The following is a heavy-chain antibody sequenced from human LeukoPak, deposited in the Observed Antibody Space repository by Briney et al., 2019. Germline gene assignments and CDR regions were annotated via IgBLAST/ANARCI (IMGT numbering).Heavy chain of an antibody. J-gene: IGHJ4*02. CDR2: INNVGTNT. D-gene: IGHD3-9*01. Sequence: PGGSLRLSCAASGFTFSTYAMGWVRQAPGKGLEWVSSINNVGTNTYYADSVKGRFTISRDDSKNTVYLQLNSLRAEDTALYFCAKLPDHDVLTGYYKWYFDYWGQGTLVTVS. CDR3: AKLPDHDVLTGYYKWYFDY. CDR1: GFTFSTYA. V-gene: IGHV3-23*01.